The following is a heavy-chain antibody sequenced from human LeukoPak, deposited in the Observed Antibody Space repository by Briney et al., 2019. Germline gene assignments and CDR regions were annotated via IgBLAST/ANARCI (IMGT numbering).Heavy chain of an antibody. Sequence: GGSLRLSCAASGFTFSSYAMHWVRQAPGKGLEWVAVISFDGSIKFYADSVKGRFTISRDNSKNTLYLQMNSLRAEDTAVYYCARVWRCSGGSCYGGLGYWGQGTLVTVSS. CDR1: GFTFSSYA. CDR2: ISFDGSIK. D-gene: IGHD2-15*01. J-gene: IGHJ4*02. V-gene: IGHV3-30*04. CDR3: ARVWRCSGGSCYGGLGY.